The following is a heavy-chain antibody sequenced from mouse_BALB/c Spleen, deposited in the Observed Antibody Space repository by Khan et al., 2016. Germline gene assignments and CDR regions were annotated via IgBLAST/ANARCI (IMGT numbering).Heavy chain of an antibody. Sequence: QIQLVQSGAELMKPGASVKISCKATGYTFSRYWIEWIKERPGHGLEWIGEILPGSGTINYNDKFKEQDTFTAETSYNTAYIHLSSLTSEDSSVYYCSRGTYWGQGTLVTVSA. CDR1: GYTFSRYW. CDR3: SRGTY. CDR2: ILPGSGTI. V-gene: IGHV1-9*01. J-gene: IGHJ3*01.